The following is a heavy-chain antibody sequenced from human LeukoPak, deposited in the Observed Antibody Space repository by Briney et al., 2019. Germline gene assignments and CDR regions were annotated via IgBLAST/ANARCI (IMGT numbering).Heavy chain of an antibody. D-gene: IGHD3-22*01. CDR3: ARSYYYDSSGSKDAFDI. CDR1: GGSISSGSYF. CDR2: IYPSGST. V-gene: IGHV4-61*02. Sequence: SETLSLTCTVSGGSISSGSYFWNWIRQPAGKGLEWIGRIYPSGSTNYNHSLKSRFTISIDMSKNQFSLKLSSVTAADTAIYYCARSYYYDSSGSKDAFDIWGQGTMVTVSS. J-gene: IGHJ3*02.